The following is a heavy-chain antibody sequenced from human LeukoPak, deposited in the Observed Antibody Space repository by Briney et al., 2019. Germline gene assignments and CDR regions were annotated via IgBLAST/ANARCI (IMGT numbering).Heavy chain of an antibody. CDR3: AKDYRGHTVGIDY. V-gene: IGHV3-30*02. J-gene: IGHJ4*02. CDR1: GFTFSGYG. Sequence: GGSLRLSCAASGFTFSGYGMHWVRQAPGKGLEWVAFIRYDGSNKYYADSVKGRFTISRDNSKNTLYLQMNSLRAEDTAVYYCAKDYRGHTVGIDYWGQGTLVTVSS. CDR2: IRYDGSNK. D-gene: IGHD4-23*01.